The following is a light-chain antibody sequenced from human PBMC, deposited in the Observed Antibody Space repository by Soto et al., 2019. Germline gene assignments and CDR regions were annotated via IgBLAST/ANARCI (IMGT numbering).Light chain of an antibody. V-gene: IGKV3-11*01. J-gene: IGKJ4*01. CDR1: QSVSSY. CDR3: EQRSNWPT. CDR2: DAS. Sequence: EIVLTQSPATLSLSPEERATLSCRASQSVSSYLAWYKQKPGQAPRLLIYDASNRATGIPARFSGSGSGTDFTLSISSLVPEDLAVYYCEQRSNWPTFGGGTRVEIK.